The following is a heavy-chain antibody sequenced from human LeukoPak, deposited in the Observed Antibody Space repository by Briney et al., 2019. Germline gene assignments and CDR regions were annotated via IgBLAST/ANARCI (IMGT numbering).Heavy chain of an antibody. D-gene: IGHD3-3*01. CDR1: GGSISSSSYY. CDR2: IYYSGST. Sequence: PSETLSLTCTVSGGSISSSSYYWGWIRQPPGKGLEWIGSIYYSGSTYYNPSLKSRVTISVDTSKNQFSLRLSSVTAADTALYFCARRAEGGSRGDFLSGYYFGCWGQGTLVTVSS. J-gene: IGHJ4*02. V-gene: IGHV4-39*01. CDR3: ARRAEGGSRGDFLSGYYFGC.